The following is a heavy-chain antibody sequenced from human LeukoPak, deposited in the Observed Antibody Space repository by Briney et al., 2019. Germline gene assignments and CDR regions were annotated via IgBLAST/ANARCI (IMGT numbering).Heavy chain of an antibody. V-gene: IGHV1-18*01. Sequence: ASVKVSCKASGYTFTSYGISWVRQAPAQGLEWMGWISAYNGNTNYAQKLQGRVTMTTDTSTSTAYMELRSLRSDDTAVYYCARNPGIAVAGLYYFDYWGQGTLVTVSS. D-gene: IGHD6-19*01. CDR2: ISAYNGNT. CDR3: ARNPGIAVAGLYYFDY. J-gene: IGHJ4*02. CDR1: GYTFTSYG.